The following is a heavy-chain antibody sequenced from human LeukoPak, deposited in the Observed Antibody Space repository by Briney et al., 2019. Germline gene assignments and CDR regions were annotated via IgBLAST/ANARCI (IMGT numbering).Heavy chain of an antibody. D-gene: IGHD6-13*01. J-gene: IGHJ4*02. V-gene: IGHV3-30*18. CDR1: GFTFSSYG. Sequence: GGSLRLSCAASGFTFSSYGMHWVRQAPGKGLEWVAVISYDGSNKYYADSVKGRFTISRDNSKNTLYLQMNSLRAEDTAVYYCAKDHRSSWSPDYWGQGTLVTVSS. CDR2: ISYDGSNK. CDR3: AKDHRSSWSPDY.